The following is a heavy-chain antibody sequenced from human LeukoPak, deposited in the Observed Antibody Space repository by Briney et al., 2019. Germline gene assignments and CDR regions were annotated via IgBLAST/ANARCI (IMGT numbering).Heavy chain of an antibody. Sequence: SETLSLTCTVSGGSITTSSYYWGWIRQPPGKGLEWIGSAYYSGSPHYNPSLKSRATISVDTSRNEFSLKLNSVTAADTAIYYCARQEAVRIIVPRGLTVTPPYFDPWGQGTLVTVSS. J-gene: IGHJ5*02. D-gene: IGHD3-10*01. CDR2: AYYSGSP. CDR1: GGSITTSSYY. CDR3: ARQEAVRIIVPRGLTVTPPYFDP. V-gene: IGHV4-39*01.